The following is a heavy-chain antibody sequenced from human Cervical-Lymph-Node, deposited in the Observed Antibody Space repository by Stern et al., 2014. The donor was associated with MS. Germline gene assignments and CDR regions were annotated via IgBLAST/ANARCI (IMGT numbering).Heavy chain of an antibody. J-gene: IGHJ6*02. CDR2: ISCGSDYI. CDR1: GFTFSSYS. D-gene: IGHD2-2*01. CDR3: ARVDCVSTSCFYYYYGMDV. V-gene: IGHV3-21*01. Sequence: VQLVESGGGLVQPGGSLRLSCAASGFTFSSYSMNWVRQAPGKGLEWVSSISCGSDYIYYADSVKGRFTTSRDHAKKSLWVQMNSLRAEDTAVYYCARVDCVSTSCFYYYYGMDVWGQGTPVTVSS.